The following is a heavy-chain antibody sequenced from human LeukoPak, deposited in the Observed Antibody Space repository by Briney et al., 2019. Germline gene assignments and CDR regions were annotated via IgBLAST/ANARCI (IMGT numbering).Heavy chain of an antibody. CDR1: GYTFTSYG. J-gene: IGHJ4*02. D-gene: IGHD3-22*01. CDR3: ARVPYYYDSSGYYRFDY. Sequence: GASVKVSCKASGYTFTSYGISWVRQAPGQGLERMGWISAYNGNTNYAQKLQGRVTMTTDTSTSTAYMELRSLRSDDTAVYYCARVPYYYDSSGYYRFDYWGQGTLVTVSS. CDR2: ISAYNGNT. V-gene: IGHV1-18*01.